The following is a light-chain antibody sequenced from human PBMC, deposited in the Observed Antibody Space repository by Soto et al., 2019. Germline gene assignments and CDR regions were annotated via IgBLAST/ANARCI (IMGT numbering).Light chain of an antibody. V-gene: IGKV3-20*01. CDR3: PQYGSSPFT. Sequence: EIVMTQSPGTLSLSPGETATLSCRASQSVSSNYVAWFHQKPGQAPRLLIYGASSRATGVPDRFSASGSGTDFTLTISRLEPEDFAVYYCPQYGSSPFTFGPGTKVDTK. J-gene: IGKJ3*01. CDR1: QSVSSNY. CDR2: GAS.